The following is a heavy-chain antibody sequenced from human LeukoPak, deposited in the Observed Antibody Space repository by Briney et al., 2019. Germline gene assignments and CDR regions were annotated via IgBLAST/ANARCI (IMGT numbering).Heavy chain of an antibody. D-gene: IGHD1-26*01. CDR2: IYYSGST. CDR1: GGSINSYY. Sequence: SETLSLTCTVSGGSINSYYWSWIRQPPGKGLEWIAYIYYSGSTSYNPSLKSRVTISVDTSKNQFSLRLNSVTAADTAMYYCARLFHPALSGNYPFDYWGQGTLVTVSS. V-gene: IGHV4-59*01. CDR3: ARLFHPALSGNYPFDY. J-gene: IGHJ4*02.